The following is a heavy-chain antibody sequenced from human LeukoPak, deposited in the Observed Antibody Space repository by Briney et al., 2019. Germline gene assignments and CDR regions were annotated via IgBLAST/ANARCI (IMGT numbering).Heavy chain of an antibody. CDR1: GGSLTNYY. CDR2: ISYSGST. J-gene: IGHJ5*02. CDR3: ARHASLDL. V-gene: IGHV4-59*08. Sequence: SETLSLTCTVSGGSLTNYYRSWIRQPPGKGLEWIGYISYSGSTYYNPSLKSRVTISVDTSKNQFSLKLSSVTAADTAVYYCARHASLDLWGQGTLVTVSS.